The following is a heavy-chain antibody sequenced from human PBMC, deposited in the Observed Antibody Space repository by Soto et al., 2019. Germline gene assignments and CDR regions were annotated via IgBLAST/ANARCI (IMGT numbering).Heavy chain of an antibody. J-gene: IGHJ5*02. D-gene: IGHD1-26*01. V-gene: IGHV1-69*06. Sequence: SVKVSCKASGGTFSSYAISWVRQAPGQGLEWMGGIIPIFGTANYAQKFQGRVTITADKSTSTAYMELSSLRSEDTAVYYCAREGSVGASTNWFDPWGQGTLVTVSS. CDR1: GGTFSSYA. CDR2: IIPIFGTA. CDR3: AREGSVGASTNWFDP.